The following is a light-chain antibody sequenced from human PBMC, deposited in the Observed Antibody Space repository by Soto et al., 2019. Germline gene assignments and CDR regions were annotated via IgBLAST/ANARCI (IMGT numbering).Light chain of an antibody. CDR1: QGTRSD. J-gene: IGKJ1*01. CDR2: AAS. CDR3: LQDYNYPRT. V-gene: IGKV1-6*01. Sequence: AIQMTQSPSSLSASVGDRVTITCRASQGTRSDLGWYQQKPGKPPNLLIYAASALQSGVPSRFSGSGSGTDFTLTISSLQPEDSAIYFCLQDYNYPRTFGQGTRVEVK.